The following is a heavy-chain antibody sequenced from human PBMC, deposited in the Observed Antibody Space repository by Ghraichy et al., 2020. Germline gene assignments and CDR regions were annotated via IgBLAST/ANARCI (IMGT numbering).Heavy chain of an antibody. Sequence: SETLSLTCAVSGYSISSGYYWGWIRQPPGKGLEWIGSIYHSGSTYYNPSLKSRVTISVDTSKNQFSLKLSSVTAADTAVYYCARDRVCSSTSCYYDYWGQGTLVTVSS. J-gene: IGHJ4*02. CDR3: ARDRVCSSTSCYYDY. CDR1: GYSISSGYY. V-gene: IGHV4-38-2*02. D-gene: IGHD2-2*01. CDR2: IYHSGST.